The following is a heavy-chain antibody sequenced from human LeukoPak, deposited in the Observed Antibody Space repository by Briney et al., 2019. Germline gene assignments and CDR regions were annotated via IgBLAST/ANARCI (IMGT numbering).Heavy chain of an antibody. CDR3: AVGRQRGLA. V-gene: IGHV4-39*07. CDR2: INHSGST. CDR1: GGSISSSSYY. D-gene: IGHD5-12*01. J-gene: IGHJ5*02. Sequence: SETLSLTCTVSGGSISSSSYYWGWIRQPPGKGLEWIGEINHSGSTNYNPSLKSRVTISVDTSKNQFSLKLSSVTAADTAVYYCAVGRQRGLAWGQGTLVTVSS.